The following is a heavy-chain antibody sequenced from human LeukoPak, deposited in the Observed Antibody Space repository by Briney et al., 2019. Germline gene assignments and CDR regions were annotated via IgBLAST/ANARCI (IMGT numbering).Heavy chain of an antibody. Sequence: SETLSLTCAVSGYSISSGYYWGWIRQPPGMGLEWIGSVYFGGTTYYNPSLRSRVTMSLDTSKNQVSLTLNSVTAADTAVYYCARDNRRDGYKIFDYWGQGTLLTVSS. CDR3: ARDNRRDGYKIFDY. J-gene: IGHJ4*02. D-gene: IGHD5-24*01. CDR2: VYFGGTT. V-gene: IGHV4-38-2*02. CDR1: GYSISSGYY.